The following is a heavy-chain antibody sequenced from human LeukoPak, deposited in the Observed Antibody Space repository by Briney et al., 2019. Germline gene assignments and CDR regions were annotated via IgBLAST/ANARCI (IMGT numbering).Heavy chain of an antibody. CDR2: INSDGSST. CDR3: ARGHIVVLTAPDY. D-gene: IGHD2-21*01. V-gene: IGHV3-74*01. Sequence: HSGGSLRLSCAASGFTFSSYWMHWVRQAPGKGPVWVSRINSDGSSTSYADSVKGRFTISRDNAKNTLYLQMNSLRAEDTAVYYCARGHIVVLTAPDYWGQGTLVTVSS. CDR1: GFTFSSYW. J-gene: IGHJ4*02.